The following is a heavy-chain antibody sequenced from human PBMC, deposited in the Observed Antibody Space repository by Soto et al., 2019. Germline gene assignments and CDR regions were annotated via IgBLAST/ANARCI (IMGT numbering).Heavy chain of an antibody. Sequence: PSETLSLTCTVSGGPIRSGGYNWSWIRQLPGKGLEWIGYIFHTGNTYYNPSLKSRVTISVDTSQNKFSLRLSSVTAADTALYYSARDLGKLIPPAQWGQGVLVTVPS. D-gene: IGHD7-27*01. CDR2: IFHTGNT. V-gene: IGHV4-31*03. J-gene: IGHJ1*01. CDR1: GGPIRSGGYN. CDR3: ARDLGKLIPPAQ.